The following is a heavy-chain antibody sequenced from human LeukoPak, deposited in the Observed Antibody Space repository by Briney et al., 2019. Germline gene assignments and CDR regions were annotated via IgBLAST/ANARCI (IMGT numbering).Heavy chain of an antibody. CDR3: ARGRRNYDFWSGYSNWFDP. Sequence: SETLSLTCAVSGASINISKWWSWVRQPPGKGLEWIGEIYHSGSTNYNPSFKSRVTLLVDKSKNLLSLKLGSVTAADTAVYYCARGRRNYDFWSGYSNWFDPWGQGTLVTVSS. CDR2: IYHSGST. V-gene: IGHV4-4*02. CDR1: GASINISKW. D-gene: IGHD3-3*01. J-gene: IGHJ5*02.